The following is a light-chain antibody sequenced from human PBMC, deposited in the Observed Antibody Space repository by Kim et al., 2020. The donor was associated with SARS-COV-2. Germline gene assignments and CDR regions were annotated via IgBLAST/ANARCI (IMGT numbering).Light chain of an antibody. CDR2: DAS. J-gene: IGKJ5*01. CDR1: QTIGKS. Sequence: DIQMTQSPSQLSASIGDTVTMTCRASQTIGKSVNWYQQKPGRAPNIVIFDASSLETWVPSRFSGSVSGVDFTLTISSLQPDDLGTYYCQQSFTTPLTFGQGTRLEIK. V-gene: IGKV1-39*01. CDR3: QQSFTTPLT.